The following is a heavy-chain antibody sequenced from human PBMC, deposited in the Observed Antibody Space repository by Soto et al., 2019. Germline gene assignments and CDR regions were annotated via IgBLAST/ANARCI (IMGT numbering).Heavy chain of an antibody. D-gene: IGHD1-26*01. V-gene: IGHV1-18*04. CDR2: ISAYNGNT. J-gene: IGHJ6*02. CDR3: ARGGGRYYYYYYGMDV. Sequence: VASVKVSCKASGYTFTSYGISCARQAPGQGLEWMGWISAYNGNTNYAQKLQGRVTMTTDTSTSTAYMELRSLRSDDTAVYYCARGGGRYYYYYYGMDVWGQGTTVTVSS. CDR1: GYTFTSYG.